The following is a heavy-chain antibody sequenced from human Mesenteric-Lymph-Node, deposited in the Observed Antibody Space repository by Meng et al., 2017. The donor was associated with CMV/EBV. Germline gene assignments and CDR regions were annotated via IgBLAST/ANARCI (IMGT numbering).Heavy chain of an antibody. Sequence: LSLTCAASGFTFSSYGMHWVRQAPGKGLEWVAFIRYDGSNKYYADSVKGRFTISRDNSKNTLYLQMYSLRAEDTAVYYCAKDPMIYDGSGYSLEYWGQGTLVTVSS. V-gene: IGHV3-30*02. D-gene: IGHD3-22*01. CDR3: AKDPMIYDGSGYSLEY. J-gene: IGHJ4*02. CDR1: GFTFSSYG. CDR2: IRYDGSNK.